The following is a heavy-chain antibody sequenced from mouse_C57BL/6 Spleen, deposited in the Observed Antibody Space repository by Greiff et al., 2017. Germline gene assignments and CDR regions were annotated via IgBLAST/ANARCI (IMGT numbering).Heavy chain of an antibody. CDR2: INYDGSST. CDR1: GFTFSDYY. J-gene: IGHJ1*03. D-gene: IGHD1-1*01. V-gene: IGHV5-16*01. Sequence: EVKLVESEGGLVQPGSSMKLSCTASGFTFSDYYMAWVRQVPEKGLEWVANINYDGSSTYYLDSLKSRFIISRDNAKNILYLQMSSLKSEDTATYYCAREGTTVVEYFDVWGTGTTVTVSS. CDR3: AREGTTVVEYFDV.